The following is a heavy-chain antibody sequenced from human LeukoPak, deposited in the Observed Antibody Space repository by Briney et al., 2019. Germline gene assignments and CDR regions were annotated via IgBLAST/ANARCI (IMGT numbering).Heavy chain of an antibody. D-gene: IGHD4-17*01. CDR1: GGSISSYY. CDR2: IYYSGST. Sequence: PETLSLTCTVSGGSISSYYWSWIRQPPGKGLEWIGYIYYSGSTNYNPSLKSRVTISVDTSKNQFSLKLSSVTAADTAVYYCAGTTSFDYWGQGTLVTVSS. J-gene: IGHJ4*02. CDR3: AGTTSFDY. V-gene: IGHV4-59*01.